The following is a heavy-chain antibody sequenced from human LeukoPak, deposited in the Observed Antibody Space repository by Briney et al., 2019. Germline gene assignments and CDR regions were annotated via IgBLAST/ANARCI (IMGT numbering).Heavy chain of an antibody. CDR2: IFYSGST. J-gene: IGHJ4*02. Sequence: SETLSLTCTVSGGSISNYYWSWVRQPPGKGLEWIGHIFYSGSTKYAPSLESRVTIFLDTPNNQFSLRLTSVTAADTAVYYCARGDYYDSSGYDYWGQGTLVTVSS. V-gene: IGHV4-59*08. CDR1: GGSISNYY. CDR3: ARGDYYDSSGYDY. D-gene: IGHD3-22*01.